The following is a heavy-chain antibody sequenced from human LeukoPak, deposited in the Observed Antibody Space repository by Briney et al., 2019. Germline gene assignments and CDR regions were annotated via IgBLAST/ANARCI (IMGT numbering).Heavy chain of an antibody. CDR3: ATKQWLAPPPDS. V-gene: IGHV3-74*01. CDR2: INTDGTVT. D-gene: IGHD6-19*01. CDR1: GFTFSKYS. Sequence: GGSLRLSCAASGFTFSKYSMLWVRQAPGKGLESVSRINTDGTVTTYADSVKGRFTVSRDNADNTMFLQMNSVRDEDTAVYYCATKQWLAPPPDSWGQGTPVTVSS. J-gene: IGHJ4*02.